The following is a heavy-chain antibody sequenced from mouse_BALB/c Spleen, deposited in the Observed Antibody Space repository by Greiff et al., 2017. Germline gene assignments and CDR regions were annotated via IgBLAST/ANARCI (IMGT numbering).Heavy chain of an antibody. J-gene: IGHJ2*01. V-gene: IGHV1-5*01. CDR1: GYTFTSYW. CDR3: TRSGGNYCFDY. Sequence: EVKLQQSGTVLARPGASVKMSCKASGYTFTSYWMHWVKQRPGQGLEWIGAIYPGNSDTSYNQKFKGKAKLTAVTSTSTAYMELSSLTNEDSAVYYCTRSGGNYCFDYWGQGTTLTVSS. D-gene: IGHD2-1*01. CDR2: IYPGNSDT.